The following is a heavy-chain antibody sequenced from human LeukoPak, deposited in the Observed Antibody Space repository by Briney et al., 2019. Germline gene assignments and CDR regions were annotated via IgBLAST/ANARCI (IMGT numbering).Heavy chain of an antibody. Sequence: GGSLRLSCAASGFTFSSYGMHWVRQAPGKGLEWVAVISYDGSNKYYADSVKGRFTVSRDNSKNTLYLQMNSLRAEDTAVYYCANGGGLLWFGELSNYFDYWGQGTLVTVSS. CDR2: ISYDGSNK. D-gene: IGHD3-10*01. CDR3: ANGGGLLWFGELSNYFDY. V-gene: IGHV3-30*18. J-gene: IGHJ4*02. CDR1: GFTFSSYG.